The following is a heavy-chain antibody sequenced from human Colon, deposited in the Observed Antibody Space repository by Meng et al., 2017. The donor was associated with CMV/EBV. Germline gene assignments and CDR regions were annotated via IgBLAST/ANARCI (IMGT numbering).Heavy chain of an antibody. D-gene: IGHD3-10*01. CDR1: GFTFSSYS. Sequence: GESLKISCATSGFTFSSYSMSWVRQAPGKGLEWVSSINGNGGTTHYVDSVKGRFTVSRDNSKNTLYLQMNSLRAEDTAIYYCAKCITDCLTRAFEVWGQGTMVTVSS. CDR2: INGNGGTT. J-gene: IGHJ3*01. V-gene: IGHV3-23*01. CDR3: AKCITDCLTRAFEV.